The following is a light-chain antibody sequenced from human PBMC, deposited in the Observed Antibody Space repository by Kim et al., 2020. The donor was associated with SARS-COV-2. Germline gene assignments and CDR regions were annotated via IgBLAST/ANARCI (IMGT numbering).Light chain of an antibody. CDR2: EVT. J-gene: IGLJ1*01. V-gene: IGLV2-8*01. Sequence: QSLTISCTGTSSDVGGYNHVSWYQQHPGTAPKLMIYEVTERPSGVPDRFSGSKSGNTASLTVSGLQAEDEADYYCSSYAGSNNPYVFGTGTKVTVL. CDR3: SSYAGSNNPYV. CDR1: SSDVGGYNH.